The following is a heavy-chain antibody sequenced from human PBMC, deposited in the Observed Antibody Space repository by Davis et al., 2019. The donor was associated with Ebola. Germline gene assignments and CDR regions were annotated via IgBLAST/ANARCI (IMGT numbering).Heavy chain of an antibody. CDR2: INPNSGGT. D-gene: IGHD2-2*01. Sequence: ASVKVSCKASGYTFTGYYMHWVRQAPGQGLEWMGWINPNSGGTNYAQKFQGWVTMTRDTSISTAYMELSRLRSDDTAVYYCARYCGSSICFDRAMDVWGQGTTVTVSS. CDR3: ARYCGSSICFDRAMDV. J-gene: IGHJ6*02. CDR1: GYTFTGYY. V-gene: IGHV1-2*04.